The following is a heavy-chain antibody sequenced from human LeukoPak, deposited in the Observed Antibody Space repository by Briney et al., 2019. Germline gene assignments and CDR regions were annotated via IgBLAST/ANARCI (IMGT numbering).Heavy chain of an antibody. D-gene: IGHD3-3*01. CDR3: AKRSVPGRPGY. V-gene: IGHV3-66*04. Sequence: GGSLRLSCAASGFIVSDNDIKRVRQAPGKGLEWVSLIYADGSTHYTDSVKGRFSISRDNSQNTVYLQMNSLRGEDTAVYFCAKRSVPGRPGYWGQGTLVTVSS. CDR1: GFIVSDND. J-gene: IGHJ4*02. CDR2: IYADGST.